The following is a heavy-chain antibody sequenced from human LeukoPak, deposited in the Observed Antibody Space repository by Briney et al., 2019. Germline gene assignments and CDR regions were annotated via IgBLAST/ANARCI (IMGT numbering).Heavy chain of an antibody. CDR1: GFTFSSYS. D-gene: IGHD6-6*01. CDR2: ISYDGSNK. J-gene: IGHJ5*02. V-gene: IGHV3-30*03. CDR3: ARDLVGGGSSSSFWFDP. Sequence: GGSLRLSCAASGFTFSSYSMNWVRQAPGKGLEWVAVISYDGSNKYYADSVKGRFTISRDNSKNTLYLQMNSLRAEDTAVYYCARDLVGGGSSSSFWFDPWGQGTLVTVSS.